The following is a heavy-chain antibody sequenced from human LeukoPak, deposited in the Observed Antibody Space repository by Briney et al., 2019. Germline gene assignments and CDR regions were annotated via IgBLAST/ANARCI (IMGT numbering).Heavy chain of an antibody. CDR1: GFTFNSYS. D-gene: IGHD3-3*01. CDR3: ARVESVLTIFGVVINAFDI. Sequence: GGSLRLPCAASGFTFNSYSMNWVRQTPGKGLEWVSSISSSSGYINYADSVKGRFTVSRDNAKNSLYLQMISLRAEDTAVYYCARVESVLTIFGVVINAFDIWAKGQWSPSLQ. J-gene: IGHJ3*02. V-gene: IGHV3-21*01. CDR2: ISSSSGYI.